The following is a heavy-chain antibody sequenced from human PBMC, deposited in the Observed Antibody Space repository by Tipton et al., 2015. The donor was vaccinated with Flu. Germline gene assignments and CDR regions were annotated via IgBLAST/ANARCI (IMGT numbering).Heavy chain of an antibody. CDR2: ICYGGIA. D-gene: IGHD3-16*02. V-gene: IGHV4-39*02. J-gene: IGHJ4*02. Sequence: TLSLTCAVSGGSISSTTYCWGWIRQPPGKGLEWIGSICYGGIAHYNPSLKSRVTISVDTSKNHFSLRLSSVTAADTAVYYCASQITITSGGLIVPDASDYWGQGTLVSVSS. CDR1: GGSISSTTYC. CDR3: ASQITITSGGLIVPDASDY.